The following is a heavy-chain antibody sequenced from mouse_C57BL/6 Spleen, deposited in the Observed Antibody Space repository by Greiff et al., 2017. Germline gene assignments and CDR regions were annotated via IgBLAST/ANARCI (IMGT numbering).Heavy chain of an antibody. Sequence: QVQLQQPGAELVRPGSSVKLSCKASGYTFTSYWMHWVKQRPIQGLEWIGNIDPSDSETHYNQKFKDKATLTVDKSSSTAYMQLSSLTSEDSAVYCCARGDGLLHPAFDVWGTGTTVTVSS. J-gene: IGHJ1*03. CDR2: IDPSDSET. CDR3: ARGDGLLHPAFDV. V-gene: IGHV1-52*01. CDR1: GYTFTSYW. D-gene: IGHD2-3*01.